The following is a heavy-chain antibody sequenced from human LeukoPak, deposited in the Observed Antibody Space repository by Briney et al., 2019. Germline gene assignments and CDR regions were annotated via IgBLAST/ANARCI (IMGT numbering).Heavy chain of an antibody. Sequence: SETLSLTCAVYGGSFSGYYWSWIRQPPGKGLEWIGEINHSGSTNYNPSLKSRVTISVDTSKNQFSLKLSSVTAADTAVYYCARGPTGNCSSTSCYLAYAFDIWGQGTMVTVSS. D-gene: IGHD2-2*01. J-gene: IGHJ3*02. CDR3: ARGPTGNCSSTSCYLAYAFDI. CDR2: INHSGST. CDR1: GGSFSGYY. V-gene: IGHV4-34*01.